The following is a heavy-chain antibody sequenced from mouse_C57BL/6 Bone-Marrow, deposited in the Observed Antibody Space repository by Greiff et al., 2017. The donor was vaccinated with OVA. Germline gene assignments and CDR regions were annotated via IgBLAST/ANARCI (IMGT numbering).Heavy chain of an antibody. D-gene: IGHD2-2*01. Sequence: VQLQQSGAELVRPGSSVKMSCKTSGYTFTSYGINWVKQRPGQGLEWIGYIYLGNGYTEYNEKFKGKATLTSDTSSSTAYMQLSSLTSEDSAIYFCAREEAWLLWYFDVWGTGTTVTVSS. J-gene: IGHJ1*03. CDR3: AREEAWLLWYFDV. V-gene: IGHV1-58*01. CDR1: GYTFTSYG. CDR2: IYLGNGYT.